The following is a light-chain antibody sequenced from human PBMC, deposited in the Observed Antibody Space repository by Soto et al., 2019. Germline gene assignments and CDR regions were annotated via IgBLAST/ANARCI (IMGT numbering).Light chain of an antibody. J-gene: IGKJ5*01. Sequence: EIVLTQSPGTLSLSPGEGATLSCRASQTISSFLAWYQQKRGQAPRLLIHGASNRATGIPDRFSGSGSGTDFTLTITRLEPEDFAVYYCQQHGSSPITFGQGTRLEIK. CDR2: GAS. V-gene: IGKV3-20*01. CDR3: QQHGSSPIT. CDR1: QTISSF.